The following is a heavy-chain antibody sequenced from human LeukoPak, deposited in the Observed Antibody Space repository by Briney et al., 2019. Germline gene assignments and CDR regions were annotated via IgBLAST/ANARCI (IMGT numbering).Heavy chain of an antibody. CDR1: GYNLTELS. J-gene: IGHJ6*03. V-gene: IGHV1-24*01. Sequence: ASVRVSCKVSGYNLTELSLHWVRQAPGKGLEWMGGFDPENSQMVYSQKFRDRLTTSEDTSTNTPYMELSSLISDDSALYYCALESPSYFYYMDVWGSGASVTVSS. CDR3: ALESPSYFYYMDV. CDR2: FDPENSQM. D-gene: IGHD3-3*01.